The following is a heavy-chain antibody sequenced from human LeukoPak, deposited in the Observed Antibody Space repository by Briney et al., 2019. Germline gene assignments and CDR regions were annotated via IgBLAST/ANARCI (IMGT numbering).Heavy chain of an antibody. D-gene: IGHD5-12*01. V-gene: IGHV3-23*01. CDR2: ISGSGGST. CDR3: AKDVIVATMRYYFDY. J-gene: IGHJ4*02. CDR1: GFTFSSYA. Sequence: GGSLRLSCAASGFTFSSYAMSWVRQAPGKGLEWVSAISGSGGSTYYADSVKGRFTISRDNSKNTLYLQMKSLRAEDTAVYYCAKDVIVATMRYYFDYWGQGTLVTVSS.